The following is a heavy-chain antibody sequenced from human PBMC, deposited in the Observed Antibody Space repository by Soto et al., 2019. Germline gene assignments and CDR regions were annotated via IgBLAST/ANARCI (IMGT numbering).Heavy chain of an antibody. CDR1: GYTFTSYY. Sequence: QVQLVQSGAEVKKPGASVKVSCKASGYTFTSYYMHWVRQAPGQGLEWMGIINPSGGSTSYAQKFQGRVTMTRDTSTSTVYMELSSLRSEDTAVYYCARDGCSGGSCSGWNPIDYWGHGTLVTVSS. V-gene: IGHV1-46*03. D-gene: IGHD2-15*01. CDR2: INPSGGST. CDR3: ARDGCSGGSCSGWNPIDY. J-gene: IGHJ4*01.